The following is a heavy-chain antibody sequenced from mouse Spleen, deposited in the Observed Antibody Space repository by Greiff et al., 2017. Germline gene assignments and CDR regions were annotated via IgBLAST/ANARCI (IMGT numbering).Heavy chain of an antibody. Sequence: QVQLKQSGAELVRPGTSVKVSCKASGYAFTNYLIEWVKQRPGQGLEWIGVINPGSGGTNYNEKFKGKATLTADKSSSTAYMQLSSLTSDDSAVYFCARSPHSSFYAMDYWGQGTSVTVSS. J-gene: IGHJ4*01. CDR1: GYAFTNYL. CDR2: INPGSGGT. V-gene: IGHV1-54*01. CDR3: ARSPHSSFYAMDY.